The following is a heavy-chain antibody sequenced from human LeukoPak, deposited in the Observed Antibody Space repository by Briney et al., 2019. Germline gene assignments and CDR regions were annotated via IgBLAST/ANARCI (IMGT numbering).Heavy chain of an antibody. V-gene: IGHV3-53*01. CDR1: GFTVSSNY. CDR3: AREGSSGRFFGY. J-gene: IGHJ4*02. Sequence: GGSLRLSCAASGFTVSSNYMSWVRQAPGKGLEWVSVIYSGGSTYYADSVKGRFTISRDNSRNTLYLQMNSLRAEDTAVYYCAREGSSGRFFGYWGQGTLVTVSS. CDR2: IYSGGST. D-gene: IGHD6-6*01.